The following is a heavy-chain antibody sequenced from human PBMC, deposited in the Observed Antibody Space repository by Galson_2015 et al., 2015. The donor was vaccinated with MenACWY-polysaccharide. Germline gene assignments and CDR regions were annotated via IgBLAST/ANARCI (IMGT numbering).Heavy chain of an antibody. Sequence: PALVKPTQTLTLTCTFSGFSLSTSGMRVSWIRQPPGKALEWLARIDWDDGKFYSTSLRTRLTISKDTSKNQVVLTVTNMDPVDTATYYCARLQGDYNSIWFDPWGQGTLVTVSS. CDR1: GFSLSTSGMR. V-gene: IGHV2-70*04. J-gene: IGHJ5*02. CDR2: IDWDDGK. CDR3: ARLQGDYNSIWFDP. D-gene: IGHD2-21*02.